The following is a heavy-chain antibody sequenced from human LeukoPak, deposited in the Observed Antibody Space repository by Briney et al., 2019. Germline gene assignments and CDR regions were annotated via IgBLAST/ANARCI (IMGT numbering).Heavy chain of an antibody. Sequence: PGGSLRLSCAASGFTFSSYSMNWVRQAPGKGLEGVSSISSSSSYIYYADSVKGRFTISRDNAKNSLYLQMNSLRAEDTAVYYCARAGHSGSYSDYWGQGTLVTVSS. D-gene: IGHD1-26*01. CDR1: GFTFSSYS. V-gene: IGHV3-21*01. CDR2: ISSSSSYI. J-gene: IGHJ4*02. CDR3: ARAGHSGSYSDY.